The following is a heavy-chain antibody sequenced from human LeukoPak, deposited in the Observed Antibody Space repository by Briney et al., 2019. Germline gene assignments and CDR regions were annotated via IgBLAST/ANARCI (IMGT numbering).Heavy chain of an antibody. CDR3: AKDIRWLVRGYFDY. V-gene: IGHV3-9*01. J-gene: IGHJ4*02. Sequence: GRSLRLSCAASGFTFDVYAMHWVRQAPGKGLEWVSGISWNSGSIGYADSVKGRFTISRDNAKNSLYLQMNSLRAEDTALYYCAKDIRWLVRGYFDYWGQGTLVTVSS. D-gene: IGHD6-19*01. CDR2: ISWNSGSI. CDR1: GFTFDVYA.